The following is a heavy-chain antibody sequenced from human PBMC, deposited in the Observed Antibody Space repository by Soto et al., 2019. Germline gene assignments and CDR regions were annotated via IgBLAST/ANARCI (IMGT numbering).Heavy chain of an antibody. Sequence: EVQLVESGRGLVQPGESLRLSCAASGFTFSNSWMSWVRQAPGKGLEWVANIKEDGSEKDYVDPVKGRFTITRDNAKNSLYLQMNNLRAEDTAVYFCTRKRFGMDVWGQGTTVTVSS. CDR3: TRKRFGMDV. J-gene: IGHJ6*02. V-gene: IGHV3-7*03. CDR2: IKEDGSEK. CDR1: GFTFSNSW.